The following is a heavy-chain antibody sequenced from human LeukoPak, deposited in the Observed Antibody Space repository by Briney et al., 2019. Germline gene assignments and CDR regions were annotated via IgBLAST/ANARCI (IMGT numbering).Heavy chain of an antibody. Sequence: ASETLSLTCTVSGGSISSGDYYWSWTRQPPGKGLEWIGYIYYSVSTYYNPSLKSRVTISVDTSKNQFSLKLSSVTAADTAVYYCARAGKYSSAVPDYWGQGTLVTVSS. V-gene: IGHV4-30-4*01. CDR2: IYYSVST. D-gene: IGHD6-25*01. CDR1: GGSISSGDYY. CDR3: ARAGKYSSAVPDY. J-gene: IGHJ4*02.